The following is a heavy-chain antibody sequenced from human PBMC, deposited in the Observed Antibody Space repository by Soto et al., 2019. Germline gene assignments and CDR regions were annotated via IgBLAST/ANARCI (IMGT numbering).Heavy chain of an antibody. CDR2: INPSGCST. CDR3: ARPLRGLAYVDY. D-gene: IGHD6-19*01. Sequence: QVQLVQSGAEVTKPGAAVNGSCKAAGYTFTSYYMHWVRQAPGQGLEWMGIINPSGCSTSYAQKCQGRVTMTRHTSTSTVYMALSSLKSEDTAVYCCARPLRGLAYVDYWGQGTLVTVSS. CDR1: GYTFTSYY. J-gene: IGHJ4*02. V-gene: IGHV1-46*01.